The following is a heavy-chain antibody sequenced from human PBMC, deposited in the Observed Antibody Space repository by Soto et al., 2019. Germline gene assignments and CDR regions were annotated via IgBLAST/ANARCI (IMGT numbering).Heavy chain of an antibody. CDR1: GTSIRSSNYY. CDR2: INYNRRT. D-gene: IGHD2-8*02. J-gene: IGHJ5*02. Sequence: QLQLQESGPGLVKPSETLSLTCSVSGTSIRSSNYYWGWVRQPPGKGLEWIGSINYNRRTYQNPSLKSRATISIDTSENQFSLKLTSVTAADTAVYFCARLSGGRSVYFDPWGQGILVTVSS. V-gene: IGHV4-39*01. CDR3: ARLSGGRSVYFDP.